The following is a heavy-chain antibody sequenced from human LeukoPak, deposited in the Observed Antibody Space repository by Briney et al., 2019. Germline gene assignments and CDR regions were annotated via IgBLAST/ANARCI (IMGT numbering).Heavy chain of an antibody. CDR3: AREDSSYGSLIFPNYFDY. CDR1: GGSISSYY. J-gene: IGHJ4*02. CDR2: IYTSGST. D-gene: IGHD5-18*01. V-gene: IGHV4-4*07. Sequence: PSETLSLTGTVSGGSISSYYWSWIGQPAGKGLEWVGRIYTSGSTNYNPSLKSRVTMSVDTSKNQFSLRLSSVTAADTAVYYCAREDSSYGSLIFPNYFDYWGQGTLVTVSS.